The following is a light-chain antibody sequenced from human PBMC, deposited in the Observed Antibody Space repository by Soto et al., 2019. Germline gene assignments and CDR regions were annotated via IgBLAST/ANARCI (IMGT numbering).Light chain of an antibody. Sequence: DIQMTQSPSSLSASVGDRVTITCQASQDISNYLNWYQQKPGKAPKLLIYDASNLDTGVPSRFSGSGSGTDFTFTISSLPPEDIASYYCQQYDNLLMYTFGQGTKLEIK. J-gene: IGKJ2*01. CDR1: QDISNY. CDR3: QQYDNLLMYT. V-gene: IGKV1-33*01. CDR2: DAS.